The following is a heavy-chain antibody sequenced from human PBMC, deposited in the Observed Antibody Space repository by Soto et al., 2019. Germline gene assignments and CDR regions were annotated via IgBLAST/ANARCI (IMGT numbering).Heavy chain of an antibody. Sequence: GESLKISCKGSGYSFTSYWIGWVRQMPGKGLEWMGIIYPGDSDTRYSPSFQGQVTISADKSISTAYLQWSSLKASDTAMYYCARQGITMEGAYYFDYWGQGTLVTVSS. J-gene: IGHJ4*02. CDR2: IYPGDSDT. D-gene: IGHD3-10*01. CDR1: GYSFTSYW. CDR3: ARQGITMEGAYYFDY. V-gene: IGHV5-51*01.